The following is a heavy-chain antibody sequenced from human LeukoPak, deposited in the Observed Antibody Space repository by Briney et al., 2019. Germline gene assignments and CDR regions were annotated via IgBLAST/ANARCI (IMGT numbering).Heavy chain of an antibody. Sequence: ASVKVSCKASGYTFTSYDINWVRQATGQGLEWMGWISAYNGNTNYAQKLQGRVTMTADTSTSTAYMELRSLRSDDTAVYYCARWAVGKSVRFDPWGQGTLVTVSS. CDR1: GYTFTSYD. J-gene: IGHJ5*02. V-gene: IGHV1-18*01. D-gene: IGHD6-19*01. CDR3: ARWAVGKSVRFDP. CDR2: ISAYNGNT.